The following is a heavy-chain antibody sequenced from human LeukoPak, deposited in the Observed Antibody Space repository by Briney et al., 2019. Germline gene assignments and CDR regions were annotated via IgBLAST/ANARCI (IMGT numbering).Heavy chain of an antibody. D-gene: IGHD3-10*01. CDR3: ARTLVVRGGGAFDI. CDR2: IYYSGST. V-gene: IGHV4-39*07. CDR1: GGSISSSSYY. Sequence: SETLSLTCTVSGGSISSSSYYWGWIRQPPGKGLEWIGNIYYSGSTYYNPSLKSRVTISVDTSKNQFSLKLSSVTAADTAVYYCARTLVVRGGGAFDIWGQGTMVTVSS. J-gene: IGHJ3*02.